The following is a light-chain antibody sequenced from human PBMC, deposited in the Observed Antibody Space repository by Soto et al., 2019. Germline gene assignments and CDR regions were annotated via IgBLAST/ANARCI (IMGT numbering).Light chain of an antibody. CDR1: SSNIGSNT. J-gene: IGLJ3*02. V-gene: IGLV1-44*01. Sequence: QSALTQPPSASGTPGQRVTISCSGSSSNIGSNTVNWYQQLPGTAPKLLIYSNSQRPSGVPDRFSGSKSGTSGSLAISGLQSEDEADYYCAAWDDSLNGWVFGGGTKVTVL. CDR2: SNS. CDR3: AAWDDSLNGWV.